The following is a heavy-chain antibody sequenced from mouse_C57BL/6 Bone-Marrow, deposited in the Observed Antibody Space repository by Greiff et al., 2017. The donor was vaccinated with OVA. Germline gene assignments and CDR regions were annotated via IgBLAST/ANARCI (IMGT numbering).Heavy chain of an antibody. Sequence: QVQLQQSGAELVRPGTSVKVSCKASGYAFTNYLIEWVKQRPGQGLEWIGVINPGSGGTNYNEKFKGKATLTADKSSSTAYMQLSSLTSEDSAVYFCSRDGYYSNFAWFAYWGQGTLVTVSA. V-gene: IGHV1-54*01. CDR2: INPGSGGT. CDR1: GYAFTNYL. J-gene: IGHJ3*01. D-gene: IGHD2-5*01. CDR3: SRDGYYSNFAWFAY.